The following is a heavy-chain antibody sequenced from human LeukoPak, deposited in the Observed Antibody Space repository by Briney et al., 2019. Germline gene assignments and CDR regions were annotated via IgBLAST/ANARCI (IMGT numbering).Heavy chain of an antibody. CDR3: AKDYHYYGSGSYLTDY. Sequence: GGSLRLSCAASGFTFGSYAMSWVRQAPGKGLEWVSAISGSGGSTYYADSVKGRFTISRDNSKNTLYLQMNSLRAEDTAVYYCAKDYHYYGSGSYLTDYWGQGTLVTVSS. V-gene: IGHV3-23*01. J-gene: IGHJ4*02. CDR2: ISGSGGST. D-gene: IGHD3-10*01. CDR1: GFTFGSYA.